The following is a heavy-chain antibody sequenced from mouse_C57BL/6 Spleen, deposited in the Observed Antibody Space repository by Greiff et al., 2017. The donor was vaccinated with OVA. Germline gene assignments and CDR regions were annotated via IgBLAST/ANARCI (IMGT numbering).Heavy chain of an antibody. D-gene: IGHD1-1*01. J-gene: IGHJ2*01. Sequence: EVQLVESGGGLVKPGGSLKLSCAASGFTFSSYAMSWVRQTPEKRLEWVATISDGGSYTYYPDNVKGRFTISRDNAKNNLYLQMSHLKSEDTAMYYCARVITTVVAPFDYWGQGTTLTVSS. CDR2: ISDGGSYT. CDR1: GFTFSSYA. CDR3: ARVITTVVAPFDY. V-gene: IGHV5-4*01.